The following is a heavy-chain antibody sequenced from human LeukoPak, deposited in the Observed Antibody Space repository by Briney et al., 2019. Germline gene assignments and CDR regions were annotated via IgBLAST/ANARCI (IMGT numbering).Heavy chain of an antibody. CDR2: ISSSYSTI. J-gene: IGHJ4*02. V-gene: IGHV3-48*03. CDR3: ARDYYYDSSGTPGY. D-gene: IGHD3-22*01. CDR1: GFTFSSYE. Sequence: GGSLRLSCAASGFTFSSYEMNWVRQAPGKGLECVSCISSSYSTIYYADSVKGRFTISRDNAKNSLYLQMNSLRAEDTAVYYCARDYYYDSSGTPGYWGQGTLVTVSS.